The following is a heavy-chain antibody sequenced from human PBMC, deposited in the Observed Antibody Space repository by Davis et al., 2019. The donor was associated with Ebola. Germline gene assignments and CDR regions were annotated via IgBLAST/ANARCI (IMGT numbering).Heavy chain of an antibody. CDR3: ARVSSSSSWPDFDY. CDR1: GYILSNFG. Sequence: ASVKVSCKASGYILSNFGIGWVRQAPGQGLEWMGWSSVYNSYTHYAEKFQGRVTLTTDTSTNIDYMELRSLESDDTAVYYCARVSSSSSWPDFDYWGQGTLVTVSS. CDR2: SSVYNSYT. J-gene: IGHJ4*02. D-gene: IGHD6-13*01. V-gene: IGHV1-18*01.